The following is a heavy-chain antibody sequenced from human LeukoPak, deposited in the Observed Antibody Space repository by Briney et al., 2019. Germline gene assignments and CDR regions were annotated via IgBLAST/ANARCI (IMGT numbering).Heavy chain of an antibody. V-gene: IGHV1-8*01. CDR2: MKPNSGNT. J-gene: IGHJ4*02. CDR3: AREYSYGLDY. Sequence: ASVKVFCKASGYTFTSYDINWVRQATGQALECMGWMKPNSGNTGYAQKFQGRVTMTRNTSISTAYMELSSLRCEVTAVYYCAREYSYGLDYWGQGTLVSVSS. CDR1: GYTFTSYD. D-gene: IGHD5-18*01.